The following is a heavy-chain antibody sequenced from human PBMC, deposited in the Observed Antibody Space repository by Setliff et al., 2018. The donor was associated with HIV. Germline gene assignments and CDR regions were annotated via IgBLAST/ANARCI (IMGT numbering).Heavy chain of an antibody. CDR2: ISSSGSTT. CDR3: ARENNFDY. J-gene: IGHJ4*02. Sequence: GGSLRLSCAASGFTFRDHYMTWIRQAPGKGLEWISYISSSGSTTYYADSVKGRFTISRDNTKNTLYLQMNSLRVEDSALYYCARENNFDYWGQGTLVTVSS. V-gene: IGHV3-11*04. CDR1: GFTFRDHY.